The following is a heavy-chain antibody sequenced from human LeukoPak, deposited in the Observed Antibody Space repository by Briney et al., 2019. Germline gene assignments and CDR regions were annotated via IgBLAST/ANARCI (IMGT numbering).Heavy chain of an antibody. CDR1: GGSISSYY. CDR3: ASLNWGSKEYYFDY. D-gene: IGHD7-27*01. V-gene: IGHV4-59*08. CDR2: IYYSGST. Sequence: SETLSLTCTVSGGSISSYYWSWIRQPPGKGLEWIGYIYYSGSTNYNPSLKSRVTISVDTSKNQFSLKLSSVTAADTAVYYCASLNWGSKEYYFDYWGQGTLVTVSS. J-gene: IGHJ4*02.